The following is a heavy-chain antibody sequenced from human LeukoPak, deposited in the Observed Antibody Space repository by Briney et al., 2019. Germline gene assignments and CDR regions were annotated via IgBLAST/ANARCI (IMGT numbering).Heavy chain of an antibody. J-gene: IGHJ4*02. D-gene: IGHD1-7*01. CDR1: GFTFSNYY. CDR2: ISSSAITM. V-gene: IGHV3-11*01. CDR3: ARANNWNYPYYFDY. Sequence: GSLRLSCAASGFTFSNYYISWIRQAPGRGLEWVSYISSSAITMYYADSVKGRFTISRDNAKNSLYLQMNSLRAEDTAVYYCARANNWNYPYYFDYWGQGTLVTVSS.